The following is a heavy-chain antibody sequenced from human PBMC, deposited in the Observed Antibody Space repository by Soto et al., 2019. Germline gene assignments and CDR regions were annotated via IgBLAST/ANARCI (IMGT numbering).Heavy chain of an antibody. CDR3: ARDLHDYVSFRFDP. J-gene: IGHJ5*02. Sequence: GGSLRLSCAASGFIFSNFAFHWVRQAPGKGLEWVSSISTSSSYIYYADSLKGRFTISRDNAKNSLYLQMNSLRAEDTAVYYCARDLHDYVSFRFDPWGQGTQVTVSS. CDR1: GFIFSNFA. CDR2: ISTSSSYI. V-gene: IGHV3-21*01. D-gene: IGHD3-16*01.